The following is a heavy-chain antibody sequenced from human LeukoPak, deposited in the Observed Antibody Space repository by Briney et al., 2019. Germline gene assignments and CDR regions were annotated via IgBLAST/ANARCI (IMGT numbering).Heavy chain of an antibody. CDR3: AREVYDILTGYPS. Sequence: SETLSLTCTVSGGSISSGSYYWSWIRQPAGKGLEWIGRIYTSGSTNYNPSLKSRATISVDTSKNQFSLKLSSVTAADTAVYYCAREVYDILTGYPSWGQGTLVTVSS. V-gene: IGHV4-61*02. CDR1: GGSISSGSYY. J-gene: IGHJ4*02. D-gene: IGHD3-9*01. CDR2: IYTSGST.